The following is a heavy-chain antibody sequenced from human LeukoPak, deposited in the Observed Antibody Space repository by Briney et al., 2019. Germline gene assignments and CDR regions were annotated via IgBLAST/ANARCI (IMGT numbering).Heavy chain of an antibody. CDR3: ARVGGYSSSWLDY. CDR2: ISSSSSTI. J-gene: IGHJ4*02. D-gene: IGHD6-13*01. V-gene: IGHV3-48*04. Sequence: PGGSLRLSCAASGFTFSSYSMNWVRQAPGKGLEWVSYISSSSSTIYYADSVKGRFTISRDNAKNSLYLQMNSLRAEDTAVYYCARVGGYSSSWLDYWGQGTLVTVSS. CDR1: GFTFSSYS.